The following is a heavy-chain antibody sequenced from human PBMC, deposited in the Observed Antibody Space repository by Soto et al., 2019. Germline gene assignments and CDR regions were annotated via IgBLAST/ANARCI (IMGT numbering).Heavy chain of an antibody. CDR2: IRSKAYGGTT. CDR1: GFTFGDYA. Sequence: GGSLRLSCTASGFTFGDYAMSWFRQAPGKGLEWVGFIRSKAYGGTTEYAASVKGRFTISRDDSKSIAYLQMNSLKTEDTAVYYCTRAMIRNVYKHYGMDVWGQGTTVTVSS. CDR3: TRAMIRNVYKHYGMDV. V-gene: IGHV3-49*03. J-gene: IGHJ6*02. D-gene: IGHD1-20*01.